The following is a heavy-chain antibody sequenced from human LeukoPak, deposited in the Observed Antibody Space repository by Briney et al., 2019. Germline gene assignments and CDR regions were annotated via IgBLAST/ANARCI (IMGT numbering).Heavy chain of an antibody. CDR2: IYYTGST. Sequence: PSETLSLTCTVSGGSISSSSYYWGWIRQPPGKGLEWIGCIYYTGSTYYNPSLKSRVTISVDTSKNQFSLKLSSVTAADTAVYYCARAERGYSYGYFYYYYYMDVWGKGTTVTVSS. J-gene: IGHJ6*03. CDR3: ARAERGYSYGYFYYYYYMDV. V-gene: IGHV4-39*07. CDR1: GGSISSSSYY. D-gene: IGHD5-18*01.